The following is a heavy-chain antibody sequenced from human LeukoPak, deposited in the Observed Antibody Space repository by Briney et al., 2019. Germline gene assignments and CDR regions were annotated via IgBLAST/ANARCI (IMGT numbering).Heavy chain of an antibody. J-gene: IGHJ4*01. Sequence: PRGSLRLSCAASGFTFSSYAMNWVRQAPGKGLAWVSGINNSGGSTYHADSVKGRFTISRDNSKNTLYLQMNSLRPEDTALYYCSTDPRLLIYWGHGTLVTVSS. D-gene: IGHD2-8*01. CDR1: GFTFSSYA. V-gene: IGHV3-23*01. CDR2: INNSGGST. CDR3: STDPRLLIY.